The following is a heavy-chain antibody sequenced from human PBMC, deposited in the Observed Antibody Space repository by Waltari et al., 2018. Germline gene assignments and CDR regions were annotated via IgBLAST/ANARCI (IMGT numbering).Heavy chain of an antibody. D-gene: IGHD6-19*01. CDR3: VTDVSGWYVN. J-gene: IGHJ4*02. V-gene: IGHV3-7*01. CDR1: GFNLSTYW. CDR2: IKQDGSAK. Sequence: EVQLVESGGGLVQPGGSLRLSCSASGFNLSTYWMTWVRQAPGGGLEWVANIKQDGSAKYYVDSVSGRSTISRDNANNSLFLQINSLRDDDTAVYYCVTDVSGWYVNWGQGTSVTVSS.